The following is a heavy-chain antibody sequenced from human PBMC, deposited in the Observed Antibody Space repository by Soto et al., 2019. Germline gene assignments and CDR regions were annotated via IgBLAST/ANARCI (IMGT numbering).Heavy chain of an antibody. CDR1: GFTFSSYA. Sequence: GGSLRLSCAASGFTFSSYAMSWVRQAPGKGLEWVANIKQDGSEKYYVDSVKGRFTISRDNAKNSLYLQMNSLRAEDTAVYYCARDYRDVDTAMAENYYYYYGMDVWGQGTTVTVSS. V-gene: IGHV3-7*05. CDR3: ARDYRDVDTAMAENYYYYYGMDV. J-gene: IGHJ6*02. CDR2: IKQDGSEK. D-gene: IGHD5-18*01.